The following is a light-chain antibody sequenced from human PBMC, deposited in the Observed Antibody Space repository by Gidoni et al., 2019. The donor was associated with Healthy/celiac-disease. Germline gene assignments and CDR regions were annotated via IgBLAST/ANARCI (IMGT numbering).Light chain of an antibody. CDR1: SIDVGGYNY. Sequence: QSALTQPASVSASPGQSITISCTGTSIDVGGYNYVSWYQQHPGKAPKLMIYEVSNRPSGVSNRFSGSKSGNTASLTISGLQAEDEADYYCSSYTSSSTLVVFGGGTKLTVL. CDR3: SSYTSSSTLVV. J-gene: IGLJ2*01. V-gene: IGLV2-14*01. CDR2: EVS.